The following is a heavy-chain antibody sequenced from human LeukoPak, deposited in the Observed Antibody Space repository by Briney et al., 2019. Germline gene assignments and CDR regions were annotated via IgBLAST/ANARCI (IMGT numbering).Heavy chain of an antibody. Sequence: GGSLRLSCAASGFTFSSYGMHWVRQAPGKGLEWVAVISYDGSNKYYADSVKGRLTISRDNSKNTLYLQMNSLRAEDTAVYYCAKDRFPYYGSGKGNYFDYWGQGTLVTVSS. CDR1: GFTFSSYG. D-gene: IGHD3-10*01. CDR2: ISYDGSNK. V-gene: IGHV3-30*18. J-gene: IGHJ4*02. CDR3: AKDRFPYYGSGKGNYFDY.